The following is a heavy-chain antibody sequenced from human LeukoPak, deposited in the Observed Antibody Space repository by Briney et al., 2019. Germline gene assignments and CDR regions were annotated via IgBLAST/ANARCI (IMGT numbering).Heavy chain of an antibody. J-gene: IGHJ3*02. CDR2: IYYSGST. CDR3: ARVGGMTTINNAAFDI. CDR1: GGSISSSSYY. V-gene: IGHV4-39*07. D-gene: IGHD5-24*01. Sequence: SETLSLTCTVSGGSISSSSYYWGWIRQPPGKGLEWIGSIYYSGSTYYNPSLKSRVTISVDTSKNQFSLKLTSVTAADTAIYYCARVGGMTTINNAAFDIWGQGTMVTVSS.